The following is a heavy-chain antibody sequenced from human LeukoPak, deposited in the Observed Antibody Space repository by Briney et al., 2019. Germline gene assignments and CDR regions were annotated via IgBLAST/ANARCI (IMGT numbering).Heavy chain of an antibody. D-gene: IGHD2-15*01. CDR1: GDSISSNNW. Sequence: SGTLSLTCAVSGDSISSNNWWSWVRQPPGKGLEWIAEIYHSGSTNYNPSLESRITLSVDKSNNQFSLNLRSVTAADTAVYYCARGHGVVLDYFDCWGQGSLVTVSS. V-gene: IGHV4-4*02. CDR3: ARGHGVVLDYFDC. J-gene: IGHJ4*02. CDR2: IYHSGST.